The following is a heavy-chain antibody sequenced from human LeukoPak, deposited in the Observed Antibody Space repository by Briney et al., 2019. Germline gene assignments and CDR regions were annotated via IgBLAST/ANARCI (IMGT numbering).Heavy chain of an antibody. CDR3: AIVGGALRSTSCFQRFDP. Sequence: GGSLRLSCAASGFTFSSYGMRWVRQAPGKGLEWVAFIRYDGSNKYYADSVKGRFTISRDNSKNTLYLQMNSLRAEDTAVYYCAIVGGALRSTSCFQRFDPWGQGTLVTVSS. D-gene: IGHD2-2*01. V-gene: IGHV3-30*02. J-gene: IGHJ5*02. CDR2: IRYDGSNK. CDR1: GFTFSSYG.